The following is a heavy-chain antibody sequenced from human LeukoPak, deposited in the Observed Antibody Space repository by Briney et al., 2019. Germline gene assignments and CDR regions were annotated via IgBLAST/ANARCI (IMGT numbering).Heavy chain of an antibody. Sequence: ASVKVSCKAYGYTFTDYFMHWVRQVPGQGLEWMECINVYIDGAHYAQKFQDRLSMTRDTSINTAYMELSSLRSDDTAVYYCARDSSSARWDYWGQGTLVTVSS. D-gene: IGHD6-6*01. J-gene: IGHJ4*02. CDR1: GYTFTDYF. CDR3: ARDSSSARWDY. V-gene: IGHV1-2*02. CDR2: INVYIDGA.